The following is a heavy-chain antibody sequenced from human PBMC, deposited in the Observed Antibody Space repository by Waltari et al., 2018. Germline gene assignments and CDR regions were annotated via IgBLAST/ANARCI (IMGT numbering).Heavy chain of an antibody. Sequence: EVQLVESGGDLVQPGGSLRLSCAASGFTFSRYWMSWVRQTPGKGLGWVANINYDGSQKYYADSVKGRFTTSRDNAKNSVYLQMHSLRVEDTAMYYCAKSRGFEYWGQGALVTVSS. D-gene: IGHD2-2*01. CDR2: INYDGSQK. CDR1: GFTFSRYW. V-gene: IGHV3-7*01. CDR3: AKSRGFEY. J-gene: IGHJ4*02.